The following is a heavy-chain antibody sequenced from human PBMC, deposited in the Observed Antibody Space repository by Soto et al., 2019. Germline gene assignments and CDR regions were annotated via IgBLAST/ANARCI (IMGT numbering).Heavy chain of an antibody. D-gene: IGHD2-8*01. J-gene: IGHJ4*01. CDR3: ARAFCTNGVCYYFFDY. V-gene: IGHV3-33*08. CDR1: GFTFSSHA. Sequence: GGSLRLSCAASGFTFSSHAMHWVRQAPGKGLEWVAVIYYDGSNRYYGDAVKGRFTISRDNSKSTLYLQMSSLRVEDTAVYYCARAFCTNGVCYYFFDYWGHGTLVTVSS. CDR2: IYYDGSNR.